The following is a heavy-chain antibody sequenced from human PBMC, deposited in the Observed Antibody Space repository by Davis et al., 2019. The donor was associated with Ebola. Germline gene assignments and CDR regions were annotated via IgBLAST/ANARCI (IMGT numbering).Heavy chain of an antibody. J-gene: IGHJ3*02. V-gene: IGHV3-48*02. CDR2: ISSSSSTI. D-gene: IGHD3-22*01. CDR1: GFTFSSYS. Sequence: GESLKISCAASGFTFSSYSMNWVRQAPGKGLEWVSYISSSSSTIYYADSVKGRFTISRDNAKNSLYLQMNSLRDEDTAVYYCARDPGYYDSSGYYLDAFDIWGQGTMVTVSS. CDR3: ARDPGYYDSSGYYLDAFDI.